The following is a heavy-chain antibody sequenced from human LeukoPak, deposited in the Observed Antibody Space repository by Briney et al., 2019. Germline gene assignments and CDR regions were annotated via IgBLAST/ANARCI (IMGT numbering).Heavy chain of an antibody. J-gene: IGHJ5*02. V-gene: IGHV4-34*01. CDR3: AVSIAAAGTSWFDP. CDR2: INHSEST. D-gene: IGHD6-13*01. CDR1: GGSFSGYY. Sequence: SETLSLTCAVYGGSFSGYYWSWIRQPPGKGLEWIGEINHSESTNYNPSLKSRVTISVDTSKNQFSLKLSSVTAADTAVYYCAVSIAAAGTSWFDPWGQGTLVTISS.